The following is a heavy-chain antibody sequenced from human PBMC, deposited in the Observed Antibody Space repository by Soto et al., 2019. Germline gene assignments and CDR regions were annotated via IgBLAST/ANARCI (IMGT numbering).Heavy chain of an antibody. CDR1: GFIFSNHA. CDR3: VGELSSRRLDY. V-gene: IGHV3-30-3*01. Sequence: QVQLVDSGGGMVQPGTSLRLSCAASGFIFSNHAMHWVRQAPGKGLEWVAGIAYDGSSQYYADSVRGRFTISRDNSRNTLYLQMSSLRVEDTAGYYCVGELSSRRLDYWGQGTLVTVSS. J-gene: IGHJ4*02. D-gene: IGHD3-16*02. CDR2: IAYDGSSQ.